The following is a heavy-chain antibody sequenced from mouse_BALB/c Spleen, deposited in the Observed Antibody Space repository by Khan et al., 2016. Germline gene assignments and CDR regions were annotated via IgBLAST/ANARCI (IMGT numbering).Heavy chain of an antibody. CDR1: GFSFSSYS. CDR3: TRHRGDYGSNPYFDD. J-gene: IGHJ2*01. CDR2: ISSGGSYT. D-gene: IGHD1-1*01. V-gene: IGHV5-6-4*01. Sequence: EVQLLETGGGLVRPGGSLKLSCAASGFSFSSYSMSWVRQTPEKRLEWVATISSGGSYTYYPDSVKGRFTISRDTAKNTLYLQMSSLKSEDTAMYYCTRHRGDYGSNPYFDDWGQGTTLTVSS.